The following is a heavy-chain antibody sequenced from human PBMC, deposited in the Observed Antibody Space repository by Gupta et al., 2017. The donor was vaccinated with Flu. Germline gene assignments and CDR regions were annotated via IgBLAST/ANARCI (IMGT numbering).Heavy chain of an antibody. J-gene: IGHJ4*02. Sequence: EVVLLESGGGLMQPGGSLRLSCAASGLTYKNSAMSWVRQALGKGPEWVSGISGRGDTTNYADSVKGRFTISRDNSKNMLYLQMNSLRAEDTAVYYCASRAFYTSGYFFFYYFDYWGQGALVTVSS. V-gene: IGHV3-23*01. CDR1: GLTYKNSA. CDR3: ASRAFYTSGYFFFYYFDY. D-gene: IGHD6-19*01. CDR2: ISGRGDTT.